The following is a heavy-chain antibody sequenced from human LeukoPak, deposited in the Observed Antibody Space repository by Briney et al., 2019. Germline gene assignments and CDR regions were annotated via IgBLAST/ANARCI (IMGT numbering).Heavy chain of an antibody. CDR1: GGSISSYY. J-gene: IGHJ6*02. V-gene: IGHV4-59*01. Sequence: SEALSLTCTVSGGSISSYYWSWIRQPPGKGLEWIGYIYYSGSTNYNPSLKSRVTISVDTSKNQFSLKLSSVTAADTAVYYCARGKRITMVRGVTYGMDVWGQGTTVTVSS. CDR2: IYYSGST. CDR3: ARGKRITMVRGVTYGMDV. D-gene: IGHD3-10*01.